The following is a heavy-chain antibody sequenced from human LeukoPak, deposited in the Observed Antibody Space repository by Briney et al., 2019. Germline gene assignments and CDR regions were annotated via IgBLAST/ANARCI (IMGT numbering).Heavy chain of an antibody. CDR3: AGGAGDYFDY. Sequence: SVKVSCKASGSTFVADYMHWVRQAPGQGLEWMGWINPNNGGTNYAQNFQGRVTMTRDTSISTAYMELSRLRSDDTAVYYCAGGAGDYFDYWGQGTLVTVAS. J-gene: IGHJ4*02. D-gene: IGHD3-10*01. CDR2: INPNNGGT. V-gene: IGHV1-2*02. CDR1: GSTFVADY.